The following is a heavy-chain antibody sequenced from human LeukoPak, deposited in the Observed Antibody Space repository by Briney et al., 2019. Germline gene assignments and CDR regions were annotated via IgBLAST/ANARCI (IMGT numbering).Heavy chain of an antibody. CDR2: MNPNSGNT. Sequence: ASVKVSCKASGYTFTSYDINWVRQATGQGLEWMGWMNPNSGNTGYAQKFQGRVTMTRDTSISTAYMELSRLRSDDTAVYYCARDSDDFWSGQNWFDPWGQGTLVTVSS. CDR1: GYTFTSYD. V-gene: IGHV1-8*02. D-gene: IGHD3-3*01. J-gene: IGHJ5*02. CDR3: ARDSDDFWSGQNWFDP.